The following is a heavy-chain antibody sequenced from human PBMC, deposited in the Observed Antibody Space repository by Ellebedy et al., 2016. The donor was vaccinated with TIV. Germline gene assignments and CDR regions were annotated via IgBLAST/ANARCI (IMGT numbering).Heavy chain of an antibody. CDR3: ARGADEQYSSSWPEYYFDY. D-gene: IGHD6-13*01. Sequence: SETLSLTCTVSNDSISSGNNYWTWIRQPPGKGLEWIGFIYFSGSTTYNPSLKSRVTISVDTPKNQFSLTVSSVTAADTAVYYCARGADEQYSSSWPEYYFDYWGQGTLVTVSS. J-gene: IGHJ4*02. CDR2: IYFSGST. V-gene: IGHV4-30-4*01. CDR1: NDSISSGNNY.